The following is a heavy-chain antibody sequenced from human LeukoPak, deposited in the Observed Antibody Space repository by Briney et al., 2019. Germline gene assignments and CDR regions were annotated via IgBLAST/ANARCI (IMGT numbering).Heavy chain of an antibody. V-gene: IGHV1-18*01. CDR2: ISTYNGNT. CDR1: GGSFSTDA. CDR3: ARGDDAFDF. J-gene: IGHJ3*01. Sequence: AAVTVSCTASGGSFSTDAIGWVGQAPGQGLEWMGWISTYNGNTNYIQKLQGRVTVTTDTSTSTIYMELRSLRSDDTAVYYCARGDDAFDFWGQGTMVTVSS.